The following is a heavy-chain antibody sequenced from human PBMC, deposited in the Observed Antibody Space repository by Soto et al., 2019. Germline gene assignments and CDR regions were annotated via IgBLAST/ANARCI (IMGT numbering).Heavy chain of an antibody. CDR2: IYYSGST. J-gene: IGHJ6*02. Sequence: QVQLQESGPGLVKPSQTLSLTCTVSGGSISSGDYYWSWIRQPPGKGLEWIGYIYYSGSTYYNPSLKSRVTISVDTSKNQFSLKLSSVTAADTAVYYCAREPLGYDFWSGLETSNYYYYGMDVWGQGTTVTVSS. D-gene: IGHD3-3*01. V-gene: IGHV4-30-4*01. CDR3: AREPLGYDFWSGLETSNYYYYGMDV. CDR1: GGSISSGDYY.